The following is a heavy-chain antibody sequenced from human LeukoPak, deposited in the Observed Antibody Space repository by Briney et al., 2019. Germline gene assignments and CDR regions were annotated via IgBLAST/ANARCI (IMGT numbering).Heavy chain of an antibody. J-gene: IGHJ4*02. CDR2: ISSSSDYI. V-gene: IGHV3-21*01. CDR3: ARDPLYDSSGYYQIDY. D-gene: IGHD3-22*01. Sequence: GGSLRLSCAASGFTFSSYSMNWVRQAPGKGLEWVSSISSSSDYIYYSDSVNRRFTISRDEAKNSVYVQMNSLRAEDTAVYYCARDPLYDSSGYYQIDYWGQGTLVTVSS. CDR1: GFTFSSYS.